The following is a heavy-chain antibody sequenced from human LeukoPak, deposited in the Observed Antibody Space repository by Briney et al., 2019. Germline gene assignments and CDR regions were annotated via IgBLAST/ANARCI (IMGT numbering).Heavy chain of an antibody. CDR3: AKGTSSLNYDAFDI. Sequence: GGSLRLSCAASGFNFSSFGVNWVRQGPGKGLEWVSGISFVISTWSADSVKGRFTISRDNSKNTVYLQMNSLRDDDTAVYYCAKGTSSLNYDAFDIWGQGTLVTVSS. D-gene: IGHD6-19*01. J-gene: IGHJ3*02. V-gene: IGHV3-23*01. CDR1: GFNFSSFG. CDR2: ISFVIST.